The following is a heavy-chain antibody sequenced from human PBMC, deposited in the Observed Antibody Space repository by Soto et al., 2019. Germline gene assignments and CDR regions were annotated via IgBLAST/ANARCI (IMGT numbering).Heavy chain of an antibody. J-gene: IGHJ4*02. CDR2: IYYTGAT. V-gene: IGHV4-4*02. CDR1: SGSISTGNW. CDR3: ARVFSSGSGWMYYFDF. D-gene: IGHD6-25*01. Sequence: QVELQESGPRLVKSSGTLSLTCEVSSGSISTGNWWSWVRQPPGKGLEWIGEIYYTGATNYNPSLTIRVTMTIDKSKDHFSLILTSATAADTAVYYCARVFSSGSGWMYYFDFWGQGILVSVSS.